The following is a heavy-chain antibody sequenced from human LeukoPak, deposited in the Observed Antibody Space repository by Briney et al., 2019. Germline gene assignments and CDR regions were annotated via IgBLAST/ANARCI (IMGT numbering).Heavy chain of an antibody. J-gene: IGHJ6*03. Sequence: GASVKVSCKASGYTFTNYAISWVRQAPGQGLEWMGGIIPIFGTANYAQKFQGRVAITADKSASTAYMELSSLRSEDTAVYYCARGKLELYYYYYYMDVWGKGTTVTISS. D-gene: IGHD1-7*01. CDR1: GYTFTNYA. V-gene: IGHV1-69*06. CDR2: IIPIFGTA. CDR3: ARGKLELYYYYYYMDV.